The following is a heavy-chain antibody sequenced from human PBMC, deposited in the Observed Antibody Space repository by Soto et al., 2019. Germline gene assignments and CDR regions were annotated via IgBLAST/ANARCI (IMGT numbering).Heavy chain of an antibody. D-gene: IGHD6-13*01. Sequence: PGGSLRLSCAASGFTFSSYAMSWVRQAPGKGLEWVSAISGSGGSTYYADSVKGRFTISRDNSKNTLYLQMNSLRAEDTAVYYCAKEGWGPGDSSWYGIFDYWGQGTLVTVSS. J-gene: IGHJ4*02. CDR3: AKEGWGPGDSSWYGIFDY. V-gene: IGHV3-23*01. CDR2: ISGSGGST. CDR1: GFTFSSYA.